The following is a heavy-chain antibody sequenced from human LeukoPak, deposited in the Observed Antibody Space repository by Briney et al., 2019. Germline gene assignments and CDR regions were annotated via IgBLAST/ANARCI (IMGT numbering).Heavy chain of an antibody. CDR3: ARDVAPLDWLDV. Sequence: PGRSLRLSCAASGFTFSSYGMHWVRQAPGKGLEWVAVISYDGSNKYYADSVKGRFTISRDNSKNTLYLQMNSLRAEDTAVYYCARDVAPLDWLDVWGQGTTVTVSS. J-gene: IGHJ6*02. V-gene: IGHV3-30*03. D-gene: IGHD3-9*01. CDR2: ISYDGSNK. CDR1: GFTFSSYG.